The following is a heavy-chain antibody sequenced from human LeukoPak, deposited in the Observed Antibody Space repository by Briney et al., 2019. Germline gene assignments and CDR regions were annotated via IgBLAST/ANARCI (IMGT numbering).Heavy chain of an antibody. CDR2: ILIDGTTT. D-gene: IGHD1-26*01. CDR1: GFTFSMSW. V-gene: IGHV3-74*01. Sequence: GGSWRLSSAAPGFTFSMSWMPWVRQGLAQGLIWVSRILIDGTTTDYADPVKGRFTISRDETKNTLYLQMNSLTVEDTAVYYCVKSMGVNDNWGQGTLVTVSS. J-gene: IGHJ4*02. CDR3: VKSMGVNDN.